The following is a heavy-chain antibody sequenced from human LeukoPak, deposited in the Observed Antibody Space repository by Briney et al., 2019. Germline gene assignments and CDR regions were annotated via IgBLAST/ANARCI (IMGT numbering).Heavy chain of an antibody. D-gene: IGHD6-13*01. Sequence: ASVKVSCKASGYTFTRHYMHWVRQAPGQGLEWMGIINPSGGSTSYAQRFRGRVTMTRDTSTSTVHMELSSLRSEDTAVYYCAREGSSSWYGAMDVWGQGTTVTVSS. CDR2: INPSGGST. V-gene: IGHV1-46*01. CDR3: AREGSSSWYGAMDV. J-gene: IGHJ6*02. CDR1: GYTFTRHY.